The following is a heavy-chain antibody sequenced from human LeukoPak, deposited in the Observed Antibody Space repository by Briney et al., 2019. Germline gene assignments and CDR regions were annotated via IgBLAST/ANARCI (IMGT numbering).Heavy chain of an antibody. CDR2: FDPEDGET. CDR3: ATDGSYYDSSGYYFRLGAFDI. V-gene: IGHV1-24*01. J-gene: IGHJ3*02. D-gene: IGHD3-22*01. CDR1: GYTLTELS. Sequence: GASVKVSCKVSGYTLTELSMHWVRQAPGKGLEWMGGFDPEDGETIYAQKFQGRVTMTEDTPTDTAYMGLSSLRSEDTAVYYCATDGSYYDSSGYYFRLGAFDIWGQGTMVTVSS.